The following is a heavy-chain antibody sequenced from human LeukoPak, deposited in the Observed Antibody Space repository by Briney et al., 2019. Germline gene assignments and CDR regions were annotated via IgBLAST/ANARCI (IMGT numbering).Heavy chain of an antibody. D-gene: IGHD2-21*01. V-gene: IGHV3-30-3*01. J-gene: IGHJ4*02. CDR2: ISYDGNNK. CDR1: GFTFSSYA. CDR3: ARDQWTYCGGDCYSPDY. Sequence: PGRSLRLSCAASGFTFSSYAMHWVRQAPGKGLEWVAVISYDGNNKYYADSVKGRFTISRDNSKNTVYLQMNSLRAEDTAVYYCARDQWTYCGGDCYSPDYWGQGTLVTVSS.